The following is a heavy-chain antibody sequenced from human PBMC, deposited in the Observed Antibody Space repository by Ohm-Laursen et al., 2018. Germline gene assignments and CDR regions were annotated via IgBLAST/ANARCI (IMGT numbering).Heavy chain of an antibody. Sequence: TLSLTCLVSGGSISNYYWSWIRQPPGKGLEWIGYIYNTGNTNYNPSLKSRVTISDDTSKNQFSLKLSSVTAADTAVYYCAGLLRAWGQGTLVTVSS. CDR1: GGSISNYY. V-gene: IGHV4-59*12. J-gene: IGHJ4*02. D-gene: IGHD3-3*01. CDR2: IYNTGNT. CDR3: AGLLRA.